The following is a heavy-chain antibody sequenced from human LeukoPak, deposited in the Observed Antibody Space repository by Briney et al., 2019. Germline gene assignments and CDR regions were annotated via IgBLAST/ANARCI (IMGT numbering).Heavy chain of an antibody. CDR2: ISSSSSSTI. D-gene: IGHD5-12*01. Sequence: GGSLRLSCAASGFTFSSYSMNWVRQAPGKGLEWVSYISSSSSSTIYYADSVKGRFTISRDNAKNSLYLQMNSLRAEDTAVYYCARDKMLGLRYFDYWGQGTLVTVSS. CDR1: GFTFSSYS. V-gene: IGHV3-48*04. CDR3: ARDKMLGLRYFDY. J-gene: IGHJ4*02.